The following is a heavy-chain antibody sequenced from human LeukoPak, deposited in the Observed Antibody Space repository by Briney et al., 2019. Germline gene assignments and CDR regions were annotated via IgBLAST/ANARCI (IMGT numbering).Heavy chain of an antibody. V-gene: IGHV4-59*01. J-gene: IGHJ2*01. CDR3: ARVKDFAYSFFDL. Sequence: PSETLSLTCTVSGGSISSYYWSWIRQPPGKGPEWIGYVYRSGNTNYNPPLKSRVTISVDTSKNHFSLKLTSVTAADTAVYYCARVKDFAYSFFDLWGRGTLVTVSS. CDR2: VYRSGNT. CDR1: GGSISSYY.